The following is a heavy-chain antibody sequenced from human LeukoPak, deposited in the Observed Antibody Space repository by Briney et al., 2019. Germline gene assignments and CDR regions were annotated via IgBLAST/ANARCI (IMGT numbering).Heavy chain of an antibody. Sequence: GGSLRLSCAASGFTFSSYTMNWVRQAPGKGLEWVSSIAGSSGYISYADSVKGRFTISRDNAKKSLYLQMTSLRAEDTAVYYCARIRGGWYIDYWGQGTLVTVSS. J-gene: IGHJ4*02. CDR2: IAGSSGYI. D-gene: IGHD3-10*01. CDR3: ARIRGGWYIDY. V-gene: IGHV3-21*04. CDR1: GFTFSSYT.